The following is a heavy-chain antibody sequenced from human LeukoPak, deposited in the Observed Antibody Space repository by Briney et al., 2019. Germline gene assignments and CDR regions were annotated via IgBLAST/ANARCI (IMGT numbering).Heavy chain of an antibody. CDR3: ARGPPHPKYSSGWSPMYNWFDP. J-gene: IGHJ5*02. Sequence: SVKVSCKASGGTFSSYAISWVRQAPGQGLEWMGGIIPIFGTANYAQKFKGRVTITADESTSTAYMELSSLRSEDTAVYYCARGPPHPKYSSGWSPMYNWFDPWGQGTLVTVSS. D-gene: IGHD6-19*01. CDR2: IIPIFGTA. V-gene: IGHV1-69*13. CDR1: GGTFSSYA.